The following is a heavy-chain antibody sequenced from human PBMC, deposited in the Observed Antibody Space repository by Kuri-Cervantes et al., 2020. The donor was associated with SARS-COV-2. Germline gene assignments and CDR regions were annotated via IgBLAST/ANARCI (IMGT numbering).Heavy chain of an antibody. CDR3: ASGYSSGPYDY. V-gene: IGHV4-34*01. Sequence: SQTLSLTCAVYGGSFSDYYWSWVRQPPGKGLEWIGEINHSGNTNYDPSLKSRVTISVNTSKNQFSLKLSSVTAADTAVHYCASGYSSGPYDYWGQGTLVTVSS. CDR1: GGSFSDYY. D-gene: IGHD6-19*01. CDR2: INHSGNT. J-gene: IGHJ4*02.